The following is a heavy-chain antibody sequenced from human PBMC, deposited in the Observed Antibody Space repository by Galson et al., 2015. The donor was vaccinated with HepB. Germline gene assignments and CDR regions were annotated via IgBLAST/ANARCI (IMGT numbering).Heavy chain of an antibody. CDR1: GYTFTSYY. CDR3: ARDLRKWELLGRGAYYYYYMDV. Sequence: SVKVSCKASGYTFTSYYMHWVRQAPGQGLEWMGIIDPSGGSTSYAQKFQGRVTMTRDTSTSTVYMELSSLRSEDTAVYYCARDLRKWELLGRGAYYYYYMDVWGKGTTVTVSS. J-gene: IGHJ6*03. CDR2: IDPSGGST. V-gene: IGHV1-46*01. D-gene: IGHD1-26*01.